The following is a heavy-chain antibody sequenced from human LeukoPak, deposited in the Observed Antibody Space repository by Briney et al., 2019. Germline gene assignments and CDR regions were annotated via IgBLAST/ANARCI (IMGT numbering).Heavy chain of an antibody. CDR2: IISSGDTT. J-gene: IGHJ4*02. CDR3: AKDGYGYKDY. Sequence: GGSLRLSCAASGFTFSSYAMSWVRQAPGKGLEWVSAIISSGDTTYYADSVKGRFTISRDNSKNTLYLQVNSLRAEDTAVYYCAKDGYGYKDYWGQGTLVTVPS. D-gene: IGHD5-18*01. V-gene: IGHV3-23*01. CDR1: GFTFSSYA.